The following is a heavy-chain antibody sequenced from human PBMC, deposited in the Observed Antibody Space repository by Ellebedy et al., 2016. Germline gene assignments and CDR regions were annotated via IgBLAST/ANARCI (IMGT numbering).Heavy chain of an antibody. CDR1: GFSLSTSGVT. Sequence: SGPTLVKPTQTLTLTCTFSGFSLSTSGVTVGWVRQPPGEALEWLTFIYGNDVKRYSPSLKSRLTITKDTSKNQVVLTMTNMDPVDTATYYCVHRTTVTSVDYWGQGTLVTVSS. D-gene: IGHD4-11*01. J-gene: IGHJ4*02. CDR2: IYGNDVK. V-gene: IGHV2-5*01. CDR3: VHRTTVTSVDY.